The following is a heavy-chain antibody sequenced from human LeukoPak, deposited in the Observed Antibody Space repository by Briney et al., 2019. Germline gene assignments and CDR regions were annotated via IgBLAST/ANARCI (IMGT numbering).Heavy chain of an antibody. CDR3: AKDRGMTTPYSFDY. D-gene: IGHD4-11*01. V-gene: IGHV3-23*01. J-gene: IGHJ4*02. CDR2: ISTRGGST. Sequence: GGSLRLSCAASGFTFSSYAMSWVRQAPGKGLVWVSGISTRGGSTYYADSVKGRFTISRDNSKNTLYLQMNSLRAEDTAVYYCAKDRGMTTPYSFDYWGQGTLVPVSS. CDR1: GFTFSSYA.